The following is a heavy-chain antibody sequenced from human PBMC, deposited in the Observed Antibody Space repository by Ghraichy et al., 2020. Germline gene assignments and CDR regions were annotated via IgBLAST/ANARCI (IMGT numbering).Heavy chain of an antibody. Sequence: GESLNISCAASGFTFGSYAMSWVRRAPGKGLEWVSVISATGDATHYADSVKGRFTISRDNSKNTLFLQMNSLRVEDTAVFYCAKDKSGWGLFDYWGQGTLVTVSS. CDR2: ISATGDAT. CDR3: AKDKSGWGLFDY. CDR1: GFTFGSYA. D-gene: IGHD3-16*01. J-gene: IGHJ4*02. V-gene: IGHV3-23*01.